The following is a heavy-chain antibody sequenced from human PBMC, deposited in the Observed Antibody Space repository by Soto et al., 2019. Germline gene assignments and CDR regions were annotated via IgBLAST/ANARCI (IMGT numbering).Heavy chain of an antibody. Sequence: QMQLVQSGPEVKKPGTSVKVSCRASGFDFVSSGIQWVRQARGQRLEWIGWIVVYSGQTHYEQKFQDRVTITRDTSTGTAYIEMTRLSSEDTAVYYLYSDRKVTAIGWFVWVQGTTVTVSS. CDR2: IVVYSGQT. J-gene: IGHJ6*02. V-gene: IGHV1-58*02. CDR3: YSDRKVTAIGWFV. D-gene: IGHD2-21*02. CDR1: GFDFVSSG.